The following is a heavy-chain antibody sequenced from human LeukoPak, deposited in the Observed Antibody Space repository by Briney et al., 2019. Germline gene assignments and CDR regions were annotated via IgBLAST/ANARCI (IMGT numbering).Heavy chain of an antibody. CDR1: GFTFSSYS. J-gene: IGHJ4*02. D-gene: IGHD5-12*01. Sequence: GGSLRLSCAASGFTFSSYSMNWVRQAPGKGLEWVSSITSSSSYTYYADSVKGRFTISRDNSKNTLYLQMNSLRAEDTAVYYCAKAPDIVATMNDYWGQGTLVTVSS. CDR2: ITSSSSYT. CDR3: AKAPDIVATMNDY. V-gene: IGHV3-21*04.